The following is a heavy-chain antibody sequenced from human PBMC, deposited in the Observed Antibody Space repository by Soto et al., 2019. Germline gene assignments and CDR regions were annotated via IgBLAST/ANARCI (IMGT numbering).Heavy chain of an antibody. V-gene: IGHV3-73*01. CDR2: IRSKANSYAT. J-gene: IGHJ6*03. CDR3: TRLPSRGGGYYYYYMDV. CDR1: GFTFSGSA. Sequence: GGSLRLSCAASGFTFSGSAMHWVRQASGKGLEWVGRIRSKANSYATAYAASVKGRFTISRDDSKNTAYLQMNSLKTEDTAVYYCTRLPSRGGGYYYYYMDVWGKGTTVTVSS. D-gene: IGHD3-10*01.